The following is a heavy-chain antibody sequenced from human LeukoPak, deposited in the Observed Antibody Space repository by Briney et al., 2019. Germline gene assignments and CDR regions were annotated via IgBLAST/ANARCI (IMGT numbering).Heavy chain of an antibody. CDR1: GFTFSSYS. J-gene: IGHJ4*02. V-gene: IGHV3-74*01. CDR2: INSDGSST. Sequence: QAGGSLRLSCAASGFTFSSYSMNWVRQAPGKGLVWVSCINSDGSSTRYAESVKGRFTISRDNARNTLYLQMNSLRAEDTAVYYCTRSPSYYYDNSGYYFFDYWGQGTLVTVSS. D-gene: IGHD3-22*01. CDR3: TRSPSYYYDNSGYYFFDY.